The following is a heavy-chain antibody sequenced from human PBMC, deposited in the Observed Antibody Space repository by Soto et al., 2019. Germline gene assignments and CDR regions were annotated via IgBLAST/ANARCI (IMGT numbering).Heavy chain of an antibody. J-gene: IGHJ6*03. D-gene: IGHD2-15*01. CDR3: AKASASGGCCSGGTCYSYYYYMDV. V-gene: IGHV3-23*01. CDR1: GFTFSSYA. CDR2: ISGSGGST. Sequence: EVQLLESGGGLVQPGGSLRLSCAASGFTFSSYAMSWVRQAPGKGLEWVSAISGSGGSTYYADSVKGRFTISRDDSKNTLYLQMNSLRAEDTAVYYCAKASASGGCCSGGTCYSYYYYMDVWGKGTTVTVCS.